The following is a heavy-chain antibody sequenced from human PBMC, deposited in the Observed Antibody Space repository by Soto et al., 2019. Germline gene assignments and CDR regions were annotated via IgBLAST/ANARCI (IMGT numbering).Heavy chain of an antibody. CDR1: GYSFTSYW. CDR2: IYPGDSAT. CDR3: ARLYYYEPQTYYKEAFYNYGMDV. J-gene: IGHJ6*02. Sequence: EVQLVQSGAEVKQPGESLKISCKGSGYSFTSYWIAWVRQMPGKGLEWVGIIYPGDSATRYSPSFRGQVSISADKSITTAYLQWSSLKASDTAMYYCARLYYYEPQTYYKEAFYNYGMDVWGQGTTVTVSS. D-gene: IGHD3-22*01. V-gene: IGHV5-51*01.